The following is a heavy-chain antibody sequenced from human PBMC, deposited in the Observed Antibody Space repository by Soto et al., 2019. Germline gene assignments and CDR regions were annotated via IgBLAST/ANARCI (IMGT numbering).Heavy chain of an antibody. CDR2: LLPIFGTA. CDR1: GGTFSSYA. Sequence: QVQLVQSGAEVNKPGSSVKVSCKASGGTFSSYAISWLRQAPGQGLEWMGGLLPIFGTANYAQKFQGRVTITADESTITAYMELSSLRSEDTAVYYCARDDPSIAVAGSIGSTDYYYYGMDVWGQGTTVTVSS. V-gene: IGHV1-69*01. J-gene: IGHJ6*02. CDR3: ARDDPSIAVAGSIGSTDYYYYGMDV. D-gene: IGHD6-19*01.